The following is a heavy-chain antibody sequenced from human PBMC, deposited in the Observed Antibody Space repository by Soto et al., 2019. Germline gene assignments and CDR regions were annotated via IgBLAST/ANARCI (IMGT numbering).Heavy chain of an antibody. V-gene: IGHV3-30*04. CDR1: GFTLSRYA. CDR3: ARPPFDSSGHYRN. CDR2: ISYDGTNK. Sequence: GGSLRLSCVVSGFTLSRYAMHWVRQAPGKGLEWVAAISYDGTNKNYADSVKGRFTISGDNSKDTSYLQMDSLRPDDTAVYYCARPPFDSSGHYRNWGQGTLVTVSS. J-gene: IGHJ4*02. D-gene: IGHD3-22*01.